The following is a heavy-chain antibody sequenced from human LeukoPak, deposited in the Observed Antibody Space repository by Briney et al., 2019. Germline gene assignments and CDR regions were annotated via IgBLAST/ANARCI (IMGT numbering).Heavy chain of an antibody. CDR3: ARDPLRRFDY. CDR1: GFTFSSYW. J-gene: IGHJ4*02. V-gene: IGHV3-7*01. CDR2: IKEDGSEE. Sequence: PGGSLRLSCAASGFTFSSYWMTWVRQAPGKGLEWVANIKEDGSEEYYVDSVKDRFTISRDNAKNSLYLQMSSLRAEDTAVYYCARDPLRRFDYWGQGTLVTVSS.